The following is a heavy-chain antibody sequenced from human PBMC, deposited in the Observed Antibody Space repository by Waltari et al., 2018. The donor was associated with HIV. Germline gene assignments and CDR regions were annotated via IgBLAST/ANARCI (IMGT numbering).Heavy chain of an antibody. D-gene: IGHD2-2*01. CDR2: INSDGSST. V-gene: IGHV3-74*01. CDR3: ARGGLSSTSKPDFDY. J-gene: IGHJ4*02. Sequence: EVQLVASGGGLVKPGGSLRLSCAASGFTLRSYWMHWVRQAPGKGLVWVSRINSDGSSTTYADSVKGRFTISRDNAKNTLYLQINSLRAEDTAVYYCARGGLSSTSKPDFDYWGQGTLVTVSS. CDR1: GFTLRSYW.